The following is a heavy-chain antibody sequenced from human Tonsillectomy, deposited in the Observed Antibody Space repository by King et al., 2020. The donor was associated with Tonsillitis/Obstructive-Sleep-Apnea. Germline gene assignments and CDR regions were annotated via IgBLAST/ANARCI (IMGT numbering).Heavy chain of an antibody. D-gene: IGHD3-3*01. CDR1: GYIFTSYG. J-gene: IGHJ6*03. Sequence: QLVQSGAEVKKPGESLKISCKGSGYIFTSYGVAWVRQMPGKGLEWMGVVYPGDSETRYSPSFAGQVTMSADKSTSTAYLHLSSLKASDTATYYCAKMAIFGVRGYYYYMDVWGKGTTVTVSS. V-gene: IGHV5-51*01. CDR3: AKMAIFGVRGYYYYMDV. CDR2: VYPGDSET.